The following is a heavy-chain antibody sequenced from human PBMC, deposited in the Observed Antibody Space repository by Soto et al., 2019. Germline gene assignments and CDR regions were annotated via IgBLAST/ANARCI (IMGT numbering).Heavy chain of an antibody. V-gene: IGHV1-2*02. CDR2: INPNSGDT. Sequence: ASVKVSCKASGYTFTAYYIHCVLQAPGQGLEWMGWINPNSGDTTSARKFQGRVTMTRDTSITTVYMVLSRLRTDDTAVYYCARGPYRNWFAPWGQGTLVTVSS. J-gene: IGHJ5*02. CDR3: ARGPYRNWFAP. CDR1: GYTFTAYY. D-gene: IGHD1-26*01.